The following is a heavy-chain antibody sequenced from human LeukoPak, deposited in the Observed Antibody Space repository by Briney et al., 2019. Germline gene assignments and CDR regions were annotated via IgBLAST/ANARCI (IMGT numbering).Heavy chain of an antibody. CDR2: FSWKDDTI. J-gene: IGHJ4*02. CDR3: AKGGATVSFDY. D-gene: IGHD1-26*01. V-gene: IGHV3-9*01. Sequence: GRSLRLSCAASGFTFDDYAMHWVRQAPGKGLEWVSGFSWKDDTIGYADSVKGRFTISRDNAKNSLYLQMNSLRAEDTALYYCAKGGATVSFDYWGQGTLVTVSS. CDR1: GFTFDDYA.